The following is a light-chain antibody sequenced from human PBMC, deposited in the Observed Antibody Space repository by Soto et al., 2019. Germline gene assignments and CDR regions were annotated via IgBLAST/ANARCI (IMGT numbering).Light chain of an antibody. CDR3: AALDDSLSGVV. J-gene: IGLJ2*01. CDR1: SSNIGSNT. V-gene: IGLV1-44*01. CDR2: SNS. Sequence: QSVLTQPPSASGTPGQRVTISCSGSSSNIGSNTVNWYQQLPGTAPKLLIYSNSQRPSGVPDRFSGSKSGTSASLAISGLQSEDEADYYCAALDDSLSGVVFGGGTKLTVL.